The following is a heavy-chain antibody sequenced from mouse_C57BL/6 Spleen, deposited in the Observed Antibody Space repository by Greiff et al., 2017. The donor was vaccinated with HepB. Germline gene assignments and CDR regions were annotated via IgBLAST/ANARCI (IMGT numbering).Heavy chain of an antibody. CDR3: AMYDYDRGYAMDY. V-gene: IGHV5-16*01. CDR1: GFTFSDYY. D-gene: IGHD2-4*01. CDR2: INYDGSST. J-gene: IGHJ4*01. Sequence: DVKLVESEGGLVQPGSSMKLSCTASGFTFSDYYMAWVRQVPEKGLEWVANINYDGSSTYYLDSLKSRFIISRDNAKNILYLQMSSLKSEDTATYYCAMYDYDRGYAMDYWGQGTSVTVSS.